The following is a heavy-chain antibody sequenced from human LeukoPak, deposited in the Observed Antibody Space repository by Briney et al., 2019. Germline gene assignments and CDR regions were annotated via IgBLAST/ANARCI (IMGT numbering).Heavy chain of an antibody. J-gene: IGHJ6*02. CDR1: GGSIRTDGSY. Sequence: PSETLSLTCTVSGGSIRTDGSYWAWIRQPPGKGLEWIGRIYIDGITHYNSSLQSRATLSIDTSKNQFSLKLTSVTAADTAVFYCARLFTRAWEYRYGMDVWGQGTAVTVSS. CDR3: ARLFTRAWEYRYGMDV. CDR2: IYIDGIT. V-gene: IGHV4-39*01. D-gene: IGHD1-26*01.